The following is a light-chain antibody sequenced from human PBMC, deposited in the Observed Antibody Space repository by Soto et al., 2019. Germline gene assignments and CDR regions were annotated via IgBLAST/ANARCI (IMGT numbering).Light chain of an antibody. CDR2: GAS. J-gene: IGKJ4*01. CDR3: QQRSDWPLT. V-gene: IGKV3-15*01. CDR1: QSVSSN. Sequence: EIVMTQSPATLSVSPGERATLSCRASQSVSSNLAWYQQKPGQAPRLLVYGASTRATGIPARFSGSGSGTDFTLSISKVEPEDFAVYYCQQRSDWPLTFGGGTKV.